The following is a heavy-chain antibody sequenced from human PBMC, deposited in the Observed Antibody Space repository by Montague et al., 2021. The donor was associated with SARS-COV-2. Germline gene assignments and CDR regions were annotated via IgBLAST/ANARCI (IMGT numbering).Heavy chain of an antibody. V-gene: IGHV4-59*01. CDR1: GGSISSYY. CDR3: ARAQNTCFIANCVNYFEV. D-gene: IGHD1-1*01. J-gene: IGHJ4*02. Sequence: SETLSLTCEVSGGSISSYYWSWIRQSPGKGLEWIGYVHYTGSTKYGPSLKTRVTLSLDTPKKHCSLKLKSVTAADTAVYYCARAQNTCFIANCVNYFEVWGLGALVTVSS. CDR2: VHYTGST.